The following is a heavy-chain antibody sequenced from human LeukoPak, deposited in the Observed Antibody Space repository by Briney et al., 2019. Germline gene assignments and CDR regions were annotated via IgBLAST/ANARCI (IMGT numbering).Heavy chain of an antibody. CDR1: GGSFSGYY. J-gene: IGHJ4*02. D-gene: IGHD5-18*01. CDR3: ARGLRGRYSYGYYFDY. CDR2: INHSGST. Sequence: MTSETLSLTCAVYGGSFSGYYWSWIRQPPGKGLEWIGEINHSGSTNYNPSLKGRVTISVDTSKNQFSLKLSSVTAADTAVYYCARGLRGRYSYGYYFDYWGQGTLVTVSS. V-gene: IGHV4-34*01.